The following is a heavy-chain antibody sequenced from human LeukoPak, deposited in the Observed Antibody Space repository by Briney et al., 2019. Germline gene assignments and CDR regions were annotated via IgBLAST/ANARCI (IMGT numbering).Heavy chain of an antibody. J-gene: IGHJ4*02. V-gene: IGHV3-33*01. D-gene: IGHD1-26*01. CDR1: GFTFNTYG. Sequence: PGGPLRLSCTASGFTFNTYGMHWVRQAPGKGLEWVAVIWYDASNRYYADSVKGRFTVSRDNLKNTVELQMNSLRADDTAMYYCVRDRRTGSYYQFDHWGQGSLVTVSS. CDR3: VRDRRTGSYYQFDH. CDR2: IWYDASNR.